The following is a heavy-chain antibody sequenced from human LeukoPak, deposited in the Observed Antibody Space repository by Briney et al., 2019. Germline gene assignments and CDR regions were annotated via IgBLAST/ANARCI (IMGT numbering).Heavy chain of an antibody. J-gene: IGHJ4*02. Sequence: GGSLRLSCAASGFIDSYQYLTWVRQAPGKGLEWVANIKQDGSESKYVDSVKGRFTISRDNAKNTLYLQMNSLRAEDTALYCCARDQDAYSSGWYGVFDFWGQGSLVTVSS. CDR3: ARDQDAYSSGWYGVFDF. CDR2: IKQDGSES. D-gene: IGHD6-19*01. V-gene: IGHV3-7*05. CDR1: GFIDSYQY.